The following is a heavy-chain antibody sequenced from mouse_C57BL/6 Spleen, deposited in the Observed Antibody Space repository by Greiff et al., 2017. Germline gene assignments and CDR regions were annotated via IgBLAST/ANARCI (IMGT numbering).Heavy chain of an antibody. Sequence: QVQLKQPGAELVRPGSSVKLSCKASGYTFTSYWMHWVKQRPIQGLEWIGNIDPSDSETHYNQKFKDKATLTVDKSSSTAYMQLSSLTSEDSAVYYCAREDRGWFAYWGQGTLVTVSA. D-gene: IGHD2-14*01. CDR3: AREDRGWFAY. V-gene: IGHV1-52*01. CDR1: GYTFTSYW. CDR2: IDPSDSET. J-gene: IGHJ3*01.